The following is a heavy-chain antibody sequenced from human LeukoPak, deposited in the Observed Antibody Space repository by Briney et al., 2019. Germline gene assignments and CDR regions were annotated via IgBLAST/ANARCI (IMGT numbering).Heavy chain of an antibody. J-gene: IGHJ6*03. V-gene: IGHV3-7*01. D-gene: IGHD2-2*01. Sequence: GGSLRLSCAASGFTFSSYWMSWVRQAPGRGLEWVANIKQDGSEKYYVDSVKGRFTISRDNAKNSLYLQMNSLRAEDTAVYYCARVSSVSRGPPIYMDVWGKGTTVTVSS. CDR1: GFTFSSYW. CDR2: IKQDGSEK. CDR3: ARVSSVSRGPPIYMDV.